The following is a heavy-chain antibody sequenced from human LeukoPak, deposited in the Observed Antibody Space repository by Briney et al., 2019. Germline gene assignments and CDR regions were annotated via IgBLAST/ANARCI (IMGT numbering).Heavy chain of an antibody. Sequence: SETLSRTCAVYGGSFSGYYWSWIRQPPGKGLEWIGEINHSGSTNYNPSLKSRVTISVDTSKNQFSLKLSSVTAADTAVYYCARDTSIRYSSSWYVFYYYYYGMDVWGQGTTVTVSS. V-gene: IGHV4-34*01. J-gene: IGHJ6*02. CDR1: GGSFSGYY. CDR2: INHSGST. CDR3: ARDTSIRYSSSWYVFYYYYYGMDV. D-gene: IGHD6-13*01.